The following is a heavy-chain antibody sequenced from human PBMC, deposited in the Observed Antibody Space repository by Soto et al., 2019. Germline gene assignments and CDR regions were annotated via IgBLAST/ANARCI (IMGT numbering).Heavy chain of an antibody. V-gene: IGHV1-18*01. CDR2: ISAYNGNT. CDR3: ARDNQPDYYGSGSYYNVRYYYGMDV. CDR1: GYTFTSYG. D-gene: IGHD3-10*01. Sequence: ASVKVSCKASGYTFTSYGISWVRQAPGQGLEWMGWISAYNGNTNYAQKLQGRVTMTTDTSTSTAYMELRSLRSDDTAVYYCARDNQPDYYGSGSYYNVRYYYGMDVWGQGTTVTVSS. J-gene: IGHJ6*02.